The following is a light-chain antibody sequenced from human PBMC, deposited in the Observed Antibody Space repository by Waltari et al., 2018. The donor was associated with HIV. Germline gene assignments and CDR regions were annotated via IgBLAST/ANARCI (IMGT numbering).Light chain of an antibody. J-gene: IGLJ2*01. CDR3: YSAGDHDVV. CDR1: ILAKKY. V-gene: IGLV3-27*01. Sequence: SYELTQPSSVSVSPGQTASITCSGDILAKKYGRWFQQKPGQATGVVIYEDMERPSGIAERFAGSSSGTTVTLTITGAHVEVDADYYCYSAGDHDVVCGGGTKLTVL. CDR2: EDM.